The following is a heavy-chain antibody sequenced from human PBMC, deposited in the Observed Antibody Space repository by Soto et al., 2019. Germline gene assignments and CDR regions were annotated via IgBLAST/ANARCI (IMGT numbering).Heavy chain of an antibody. CDR3: ARGGRYYYDSSGYPNFDY. CDR1: GYTFTSYG. J-gene: IGHJ4*02. V-gene: IGHV1-18*01. CDR2: ISAYNGNT. Sequence: ASVKVSCKASGYTFTSYGISWVRQAPGQGLEWMGWISAYNGNTNYAQKLQGRVTMTTDTSTSTAYMELRSLRSDDTAVYYCARGGRYYYDSSGYPNFDYWGQGTRVTVSS. D-gene: IGHD3-22*01.